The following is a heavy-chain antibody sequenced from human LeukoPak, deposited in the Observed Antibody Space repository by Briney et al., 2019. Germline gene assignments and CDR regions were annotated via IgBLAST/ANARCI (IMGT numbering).Heavy chain of an antibody. CDR2: ISSNGGST. V-gene: IGHV3-64*01. CDR3: ARDRQWLGFNWFDP. CDR1: GFTFSSYA. D-gene: IGHD6-19*01. J-gene: IGHJ5*02. Sequence: PGRSLRLSCAASGFTFSSYAMHWVRQAPGKGLEYVSAISSNGGSTYYANSVKGRFTISRDNSKNTLYLQMGSLRAEDMAVYYCARDRQWLGFNWFDPWGQGTLVTVSS.